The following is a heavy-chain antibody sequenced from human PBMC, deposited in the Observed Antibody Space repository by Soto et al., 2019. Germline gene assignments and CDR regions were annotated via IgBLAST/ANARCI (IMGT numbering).Heavy chain of an antibody. D-gene: IGHD6-19*01. CDR3: ARVGPGAVAGTGWFDP. Sequence: QVQLQESGPGLVKPSGTLSLTCAVSGGSISSSNWWSWVRQPPGKGLEWIGEIYHSGSTNYNPSLKSRVTISVDTSKNQFSLKLSSVTAADTAVYYCARVGPGAVAGTGWFDPWGQGTLVTVSS. CDR2: IYHSGST. CDR1: GGSISSSNW. J-gene: IGHJ5*02. V-gene: IGHV4-4*02.